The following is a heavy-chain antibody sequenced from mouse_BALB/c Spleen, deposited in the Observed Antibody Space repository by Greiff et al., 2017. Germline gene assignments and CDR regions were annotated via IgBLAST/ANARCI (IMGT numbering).Heavy chain of an antibody. CDR2: IHPSDSDT. CDR1: GYSFTSYW. J-gene: IGHJ4*01. CDR3: ARAGLRDYAMDY. V-gene: IGHV1-74*01. Sequence: QVQLKQPGAELVRPGASVKLSCKASGYSFTSYWMNWVKQRPGQGLEWIGMIHPSDSDTRLNQKFKDKATLTVDKSSSTAYMQLSSPTSEDSAVYYCARAGLRDYAMDYWGQGTSVTVSS. D-gene: IGHD2-4*01.